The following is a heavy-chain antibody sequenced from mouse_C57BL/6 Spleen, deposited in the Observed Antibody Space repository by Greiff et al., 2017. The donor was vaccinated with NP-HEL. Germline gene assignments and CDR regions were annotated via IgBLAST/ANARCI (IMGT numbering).Heavy chain of an antibody. V-gene: IGHV1-50*01. J-gene: IGHJ3*01. CDR1: GYTFTSYW. D-gene: IGHD3-2*02. CDR2: IDPSDRYT. Sequence: QVQLQQPGAELVKPGASVKLSCKASGYTFTSYWMQWVQQRPGQGLEWIGEIDPSDRYTNYNQKFKAKATLPVDTSSSTAYRQLSSLTSEDSAVYYCARRGSSGYVWFAYWGQGTLVTVSA. CDR3: ARRGSSGYVWFAY.